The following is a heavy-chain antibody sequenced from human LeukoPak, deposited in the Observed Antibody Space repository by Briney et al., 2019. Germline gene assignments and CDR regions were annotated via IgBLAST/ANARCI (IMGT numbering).Heavy chain of an antibody. CDR3: AKPFREMPTTHYPLGP. Sequence: PGASLRLSCAASGFTFSTYSMSWVRQAPGKGLQRVSSINYSGYDTYYADSVKGRFTISRDNSKTTVYLQMNSLRPEDTALYYCAKPFREMPTTHYPLGPWGQGTPVTVSS. CDR1: GFTFSTYS. V-gene: IGHV3-23*01. J-gene: IGHJ5*02. CDR2: INYSGYDT. D-gene: IGHD5-24*01.